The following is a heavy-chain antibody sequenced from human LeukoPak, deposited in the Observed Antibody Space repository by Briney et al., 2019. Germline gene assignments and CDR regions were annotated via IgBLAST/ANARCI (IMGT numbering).Heavy chain of an antibody. CDR2: IYPGDSDT. J-gene: IGHJ4*02. CDR1: GYSFTNFW. D-gene: IGHD1-26*01. CDR3: ASAIVGAPSPDY. V-gene: IGHV5-51*01. Sequence: GESLKISCKGSGYSFTNFWIGWVRQMPGKGLEWMGVIYPGDSDTRYSPSFRGQVTISADKSISTAYLQWSSLKASDTAMYYCASAIVGAPSPDYWGQRTLVTVSS.